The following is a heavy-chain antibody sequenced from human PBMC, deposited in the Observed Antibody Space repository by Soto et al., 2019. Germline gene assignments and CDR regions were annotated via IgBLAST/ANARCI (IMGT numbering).Heavy chain of an antibody. Sequence: GGSLRLSCVASGFTFGSRAMSWVRQAPGKGLEWVSAISGSGGSTYYADSVKGRFTISRDNSKNTLYLQMNSLRAEDTAVYYCAKHRWLLPEPFDYWGQGTLVTVSS. CDR2: ISGSGGST. J-gene: IGHJ4*02. CDR3: AKHRWLLPEPFDY. V-gene: IGHV3-23*01. CDR1: GFTFGSRA. D-gene: IGHD2-15*01.